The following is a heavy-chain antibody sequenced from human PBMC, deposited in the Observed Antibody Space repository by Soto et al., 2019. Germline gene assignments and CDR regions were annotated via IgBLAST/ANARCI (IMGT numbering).Heavy chain of an antibody. CDR2: IYYSGST. CDR3: AGVWGNWNYDYYYYYGMDV. V-gene: IGHV4-59*01. Sequence: SETLSLTCTVSGGSISSYYWSWIRQPPGKGLEWIGYIYYSGSTNYNPSLKSRVTISVDTSKNQFSLKLSSVTAADTAVYYCAGVWGNWNYDYYYYYGMDVWGQGTTVTVSS. D-gene: IGHD1-7*01. J-gene: IGHJ6*02. CDR1: GGSISSYY.